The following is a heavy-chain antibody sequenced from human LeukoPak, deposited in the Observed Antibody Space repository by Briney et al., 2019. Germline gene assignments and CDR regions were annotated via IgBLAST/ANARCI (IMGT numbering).Heavy chain of an antibody. CDR1: GFTFSSYA. CDR2: ISGSGGST. V-gene: IGHV3-23*01. J-gene: IGHJ3*02. D-gene: IGHD1-26*01. Sequence: GGSLRLSCAASGFTFSSYAMSWVRQAPRKGLEWVSAISGSGGSTYSADSVKGRFTISRDNSKNTLYMQMNSLRPEDTAVYYCAKDWDFSDAFDIWGQGTMVTVSS. CDR3: AKDWDFSDAFDI.